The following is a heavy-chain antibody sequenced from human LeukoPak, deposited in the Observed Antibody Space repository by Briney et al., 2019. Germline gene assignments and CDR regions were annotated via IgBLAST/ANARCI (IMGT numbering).Heavy chain of an antibody. D-gene: IGHD3-10*02. CDR1: GFTFYNHA. Sequence: PGGSLRLSCAASGFTFYNHAMAWVRQAPGKGLEWVSSIINTGTATYYADSVKGRFTISRDNSRSTLVLQMNSLRAEDTALYYCAKDRAYLRRGFDSWGQGTLVTVSS. J-gene: IGHJ4*02. CDR3: AKDRAYLRRGFDS. CDR2: IINTGTAT. V-gene: IGHV3-23*01.